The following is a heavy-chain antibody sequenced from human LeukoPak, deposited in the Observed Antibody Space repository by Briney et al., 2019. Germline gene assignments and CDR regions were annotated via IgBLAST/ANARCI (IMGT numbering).Heavy chain of an antibody. CDR3: ARVTRYYYGMDV. D-gene: IGHD1-14*01. J-gene: IGHJ6*02. Sequence: ASVKVSCKASGYSFTSFDISWVRQAAGQGLEWMGWMNPSSGNTGYAQKFKGRVSMTRDTSINTAYMELNSLTSEDTAVYYCARVTRYYYGMDVWGQGATVTVSS. V-gene: IGHV1-8*01. CDR2: MNPSSGNT. CDR1: GYSFTSFD.